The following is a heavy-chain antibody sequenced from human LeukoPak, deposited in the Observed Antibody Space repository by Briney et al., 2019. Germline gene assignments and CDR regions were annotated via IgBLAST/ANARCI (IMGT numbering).Heavy chain of an antibody. CDR2: IYYRGST. V-gene: IGHV4-30-4*08. Sequence: SVTLSFNCTVSGCSISSGDYYRSWLRQPLGKGVECIGYIYYRGSTYYNPSLKSRVTIAVDTSKNQFSLKLSSVTAADAAVYYCARGFRGVVVVPADYFDFWGQGTLVTVSS. D-gene: IGHD2-2*01. CDR1: GCSISSGDYY. CDR3: ARGFRGVVVVPADYFDF. J-gene: IGHJ4*02.